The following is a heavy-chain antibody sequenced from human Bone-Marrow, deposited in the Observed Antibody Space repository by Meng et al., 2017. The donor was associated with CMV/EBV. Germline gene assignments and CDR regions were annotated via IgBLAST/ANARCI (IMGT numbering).Heavy chain of an antibody. J-gene: IGHJ4*02. D-gene: IGHD3-16*01. CDR1: GFTFSNYA. V-gene: IGHV3-23*03. Sequence: GGSLRLSCAASGFTFSNYAMSWVRQAPGKGLEWVSVIYSGGSSTYYADSVKGRFTISRDNSKNTLYMQMNSLRAEDTAVYYCAKDRGAGGDFDYWGQGTLVTFSS. CDR3: AKDRGAGGDFDY. CDR2: IYSGGSST.